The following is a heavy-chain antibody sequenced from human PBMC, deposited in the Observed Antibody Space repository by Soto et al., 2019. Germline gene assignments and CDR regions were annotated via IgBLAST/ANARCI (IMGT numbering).Heavy chain of an antibody. CDR1: GFTFSSYA. Sequence: GGSLRLSCAASGFTFSSYAMSWVRQAPGKGLEWVSAISGSGGSTYYADSVKGRFTISRDNSKNTLYLQMNSLRAEDTAVYYCARNYDFWSGYYPNYYYYMDVWGKGTTVTVSS. CDR2: ISGSGGST. D-gene: IGHD3-3*01. J-gene: IGHJ6*03. V-gene: IGHV3-23*01. CDR3: ARNYDFWSGYYPNYYYYMDV.